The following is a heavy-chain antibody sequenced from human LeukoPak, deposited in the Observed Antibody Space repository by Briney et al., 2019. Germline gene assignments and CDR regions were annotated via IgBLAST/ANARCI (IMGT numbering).Heavy chain of an antibody. Sequence: SETLSLTCTVSGGSISSYYWSWIRQPPGKGLEWIGYIYYNGSTNYNPSLKSRVTISVDTSKNQFSLKLSSVTAADTAVYYCARGGQQLANWYFALWGRGTLVTVSS. V-gene: IGHV4-59*01. D-gene: IGHD6-13*01. J-gene: IGHJ2*01. CDR2: IYYNGST. CDR1: GGSISSYY. CDR3: ARGGQQLANWYFAL.